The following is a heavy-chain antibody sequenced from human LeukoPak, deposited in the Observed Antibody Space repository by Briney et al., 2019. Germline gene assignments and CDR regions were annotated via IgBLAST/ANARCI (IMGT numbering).Heavy chain of an antibody. CDR2: INPNSGGT. D-gene: IGHD5-18*01. CDR1: GYTFTGYY. CDR3: ARDLGYSYGVMATISLCFDY. V-gene: IGHV1-2*02. J-gene: IGHJ4*02. Sequence: ASVKVSCKASGYTFTGYYTHWVRQAPGQGLEWMGWINPNSGGTNYAQKFQGRVTMTRDTSISTAYMELSRLRSDDTAVYYCARDLGYSYGVMATISLCFDYWGQGTLVTVSS.